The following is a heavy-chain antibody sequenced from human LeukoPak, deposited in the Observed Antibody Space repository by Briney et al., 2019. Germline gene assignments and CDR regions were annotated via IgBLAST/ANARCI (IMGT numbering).Heavy chain of an antibody. CDR1: GGTFSSYA. D-gene: IGHD6-13*01. Sequence: SVKVSCKASGGTFSSYAISWVRQAPGQGLEWMGGIIPIFGTANYAQKFQGRVTITADKSTSTAYMELSSLRSEDTAVYYCAREEGIAAAGTGYFQHWGQGTLVTVSS. CDR2: IIPIFGTA. V-gene: IGHV1-69*06. J-gene: IGHJ1*01. CDR3: AREEGIAAAGTGYFQH.